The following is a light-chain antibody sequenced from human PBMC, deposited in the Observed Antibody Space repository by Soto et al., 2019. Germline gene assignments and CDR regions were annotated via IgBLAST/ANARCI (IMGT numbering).Light chain of an antibody. CDR3: QQYNYWPRT. CDR1: QSLSNK. J-gene: IGKJ1*01. Sequence: ERMMTQFPATLSVSPGQRPTLACRATQSLSNKLAWYQQKPGQAPRIIIYGAFTRATSVPARFSGSVYGTEFNLTIDNLQSEDFAVYYCQQYNYWPRTFGQGTKVDIK. CDR2: GAF. V-gene: IGKV3-15*01.